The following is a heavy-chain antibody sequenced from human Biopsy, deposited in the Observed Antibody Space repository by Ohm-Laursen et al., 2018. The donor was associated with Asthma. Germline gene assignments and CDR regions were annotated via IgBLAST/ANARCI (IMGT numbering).Heavy chain of an antibody. CDR2: IKHDGSEK. CDR3: ARAYGGSFFSGSFDI. V-gene: IGHV3-7*01. CDR1: GFTFGDYW. Sequence: GSLRLSCAASGFTFGDYWMSWVRQVPGKGLEWVANIKHDGSEKNHVDSLKGRFTISGDNAKNTLYLQMNSLRAEDTAVYYCARAYGGSFFSGSFDIWGQGTMVTVSS. J-gene: IGHJ3*02. D-gene: IGHD4-23*01.